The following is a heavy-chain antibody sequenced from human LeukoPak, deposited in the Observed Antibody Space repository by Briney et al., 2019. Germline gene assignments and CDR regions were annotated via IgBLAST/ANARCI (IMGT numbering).Heavy chain of an antibody. V-gene: IGHV1-69*01. D-gene: IGHD4-17*01. CDR3: ARDSTVTTLGWFDP. CDR2: IIPIFGTA. CDR1: GGTFSSYA. Sequence: SVKVSYKASGGTFSSYAISWVRQAPGQGLEWMGGIIPIFGTANYAQKFQGRVTITADESTSTAYMELSSLRSEDTAVYYCARDSTVTTLGWFDPWGQGTLVTVSS. J-gene: IGHJ5*02.